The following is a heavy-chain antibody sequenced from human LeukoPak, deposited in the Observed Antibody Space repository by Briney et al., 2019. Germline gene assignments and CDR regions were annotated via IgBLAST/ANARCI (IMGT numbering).Heavy chain of an antibody. CDR3: AKQLPGGWYDY. CDR1: GYTFTSYY. Sequence: ASVKVSCKASGYTFTSYYMHWVRQAPGQGLEWMGIINPSGGSTSYAQKFQGRVTMTRDTSTSTVYMELNSLRAEDTAVYYCAKQLPGGWYDYWGQGTLVTVSS. J-gene: IGHJ4*02. V-gene: IGHV1-46*01. CDR2: INPSGGST. D-gene: IGHD6-19*01.